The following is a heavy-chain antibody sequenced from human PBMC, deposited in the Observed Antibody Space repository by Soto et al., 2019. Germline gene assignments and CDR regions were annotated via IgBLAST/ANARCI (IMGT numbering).Heavy chain of an antibody. CDR1: GYTFTNYA. Sequence: QVQLVQSGAEVKKPGASVKDSGKASGYTFTNYAFSWVRQAPGQGLEWMGWISAYNGNTNYPQKLQGRVTMTTDTSTSTAYMVLRSLRSDDTAVYYCARDLAAAGPFDCWGQGTLVTVSS. D-gene: IGHD6-13*01. V-gene: IGHV1-18*01. J-gene: IGHJ4*02. CDR3: ARDLAAAGPFDC. CDR2: ISAYNGNT.